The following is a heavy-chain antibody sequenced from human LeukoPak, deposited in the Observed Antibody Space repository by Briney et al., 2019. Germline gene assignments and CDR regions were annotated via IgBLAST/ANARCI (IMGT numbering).Heavy chain of an antibody. Sequence: TGGSLRLSCAASGFTFSSYGMNWVRQAPGKGLEWVSSISSSSSYIYYADSVKGRFTISRDNAKNSLYLQMNSLRAEDTAVYYCARDRNDIPGHYGMDVWGKGTTVTVSS. CDR2: ISSSSSYI. J-gene: IGHJ6*04. CDR3: ARDRNDIPGHYGMDV. D-gene: IGHD3-9*01. CDR1: GFTFSSYG. V-gene: IGHV3-21*01.